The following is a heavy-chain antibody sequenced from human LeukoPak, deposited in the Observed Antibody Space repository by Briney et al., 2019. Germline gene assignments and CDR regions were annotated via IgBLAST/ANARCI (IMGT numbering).Heavy chain of an antibody. V-gene: IGHV4-59*08. J-gene: IGHJ3*02. CDR1: GGSISSYY. D-gene: IGHD5-24*01. CDR2: IYYSGST. CDR3: ARHLVEMATIANDAFDI. Sequence: SETLSLTCTVSGGSISSYYWSWIRQPPGKGLEWMGYIYYSGSTNYNPSLKSRVTISVDTSKNQFSLKLSSVTAADTAVYYCARHLVEMATIANDAFDIWGQGTMVTVSS.